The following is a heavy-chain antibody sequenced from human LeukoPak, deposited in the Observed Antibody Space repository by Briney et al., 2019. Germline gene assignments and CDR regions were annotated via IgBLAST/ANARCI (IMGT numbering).Heavy chain of an antibody. J-gene: IGHJ4*02. Sequence: SETLSLTCTVSGVSISSYYWSWIRQPAGKGLEWIGRIYTTESSNYNPSLKSRVTMSVDTSKNQFSLNLSSVTAADTAVYYCARRLSWNSPFDYWGQGTLVTVSS. CDR3: ARRLSWNSPFDY. V-gene: IGHV4-4*07. CDR1: GVSISSYY. CDR2: IYTTESS. D-gene: IGHD1-7*01.